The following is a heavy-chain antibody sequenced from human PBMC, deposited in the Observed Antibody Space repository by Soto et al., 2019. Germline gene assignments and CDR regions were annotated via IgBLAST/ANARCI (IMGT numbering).Heavy chain of an antibody. V-gene: IGHV4-59*08. J-gene: IGHJ4*02. CDR3: ARREGGDYHFDY. Sequence: KQSQTLSLTCTVSGGSISSYYWSWIRQPPGKGLEWIGYIYYSGSTNYNPSLKSRVTISVDTSKNQFSLKLSSVTAADTAVYYCARREGGDYHFDYWGQGTLVTVSS. CDR1: GGSISSYY. CDR2: IYYSGST. D-gene: IGHD4-17*01.